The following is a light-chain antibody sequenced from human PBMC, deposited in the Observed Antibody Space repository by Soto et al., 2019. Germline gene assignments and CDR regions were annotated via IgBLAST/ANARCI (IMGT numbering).Light chain of an antibody. J-gene: IGLJ1*01. CDR3: QSYDSSLSGYV. CDR1: SSNIGAGCD. Sequence: QSVLTQPPSVSGAPGQRVTISCTGGSSNIGAGCDVHWYQQLPGTAPKLLIYGNSNRPSGVPDRFSGSKSGTSASLAITGLQAEDEADYYCQSYDSSLSGYVFGTGTKSPS. CDR2: GNS. V-gene: IGLV1-40*01.